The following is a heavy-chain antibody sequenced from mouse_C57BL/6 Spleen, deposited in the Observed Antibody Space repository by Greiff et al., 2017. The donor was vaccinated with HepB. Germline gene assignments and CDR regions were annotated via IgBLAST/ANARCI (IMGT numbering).Heavy chain of an antibody. CDR3: TSSTYSYYFAY. J-gene: IGHJ2*01. Sequence: EVQLQQSGAELVRPGASVKLSCTASGFNIKDYYMHWVKQRPEQGLEWIGRIDPGDGDTEYAPKFQGKATMTADTSSNTAYLQLSSLTSEDTAVYSGTSSTYSYYFAYWGQGTPLTVSS. D-gene: IGHD5-1*01. V-gene: IGHV14-1*01. CDR1: GFNIKDYY. CDR2: IDPGDGDT.